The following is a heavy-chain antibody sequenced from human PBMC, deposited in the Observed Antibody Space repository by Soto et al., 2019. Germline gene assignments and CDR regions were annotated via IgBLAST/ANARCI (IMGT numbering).Heavy chain of an antibody. D-gene: IGHD4-17*01. J-gene: IGHJ4*02. CDR2: ISSSSSTI. Sequence: GGSLRLSCAASGFTFSSYSMNWVRQAPGKGLEWVSYISSSSSTIYYADSVKGRFTISRDNAKNSLYLQMNSLRAEDTAVYYCARAPTVTTSDRRYYFDYWGQGTLVTVSS. V-gene: IGHV3-48*01. CDR1: GFTFSSYS. CDR3: ARAPTVTTSDRRYYFDY.